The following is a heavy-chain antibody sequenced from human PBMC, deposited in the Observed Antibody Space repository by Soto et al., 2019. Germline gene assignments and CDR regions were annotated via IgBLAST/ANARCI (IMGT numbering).Heavy chain of an antibody. J-gene: IGHJ6*02. CDR1: GFTFSRHG. CDR3: AREYGSSYSPRYYGMDV. V-gene: IGHV3-33*01. Sequence: GSLRLSCESSGFTFSRHGMHWVRQAPGKGLEWVAFIWYDGSNKRYSDSVKGRFTVSRDDLQLNSLRAEDTAVYYGAREYGSSYSPRYYGMDVWGQGTTVTVSS. D-gene: IGHD6-13*01. CDR2: IWYDGSNK.